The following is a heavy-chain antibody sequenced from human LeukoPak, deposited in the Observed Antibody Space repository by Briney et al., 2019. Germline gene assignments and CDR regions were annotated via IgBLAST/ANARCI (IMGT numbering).Heavy chain of an antibody. V-gene: IGHV4-39*01. CDR1: GGSISSSNYY. CDR3: ARHASVDGNWPRPLDY. J-gene: IGHJ4*02. Sequence: SETLSLTCTVSGGSISSSNYYWGWVRQPPGKGLEWIGNIYYSGTTYYKPSLKTRVTISVDTSKNQFSLKLTSVTAADTAAYYCARHASVDGNWPRPLDYWGQGSLVTVSS. D-gene: IGHD6-19*01. CDR2: IYYSGTT.